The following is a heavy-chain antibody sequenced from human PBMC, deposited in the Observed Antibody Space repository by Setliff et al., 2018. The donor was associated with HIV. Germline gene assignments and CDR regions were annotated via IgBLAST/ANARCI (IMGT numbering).Heavy chain of an antibody. Sequence: ASVKVSCKASGYTFTGYYMHWVRQAPGQGLEWMGWINPNSGGTNYAQKFQGRVTMTRDTSISTAYMELSRLSSDDTAVYYCARATMVRGANNWFDPWGQGTLVTVSS. V-gene: IGHV1-2*02. J-gene: IGHJ5*02. CDR3: ARATMVRGANNWFDP. CDR2: INPNSGGT. CDR1: GYTFTGYY. D-gene: IGHD3-10*01.